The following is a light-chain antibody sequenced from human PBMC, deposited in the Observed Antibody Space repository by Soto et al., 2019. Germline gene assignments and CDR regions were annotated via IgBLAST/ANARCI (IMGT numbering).Light chain of an antibody. J-gene: IGKJ4*01. CDR1: QSISSW. CDR2: DAS. CDR3: QQYNSRAVT. Sequence: DIQMTQSPSTLSASVGDRVTITCRASQSISSWLAWYQQKPGKAPKLLIYDASSLESGVPSRFSGSGSGTEFTLTISSLQPDDFATYYCQQYNSRAVTFGGGTKVDIK. V-gene: IGKV1-5*01.